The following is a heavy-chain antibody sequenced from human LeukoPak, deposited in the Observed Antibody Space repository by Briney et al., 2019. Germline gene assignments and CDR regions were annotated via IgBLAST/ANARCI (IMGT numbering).Heavy chain of an antibody. CDR3: VRGTGY. CDR1: GFPFNTYV. CDR2: ISSNGDKT. J-gene: IGHJ4*02. V-gene: IGHV3-64D*06. Sequence: GGSLTLSCSVSGFPFNTYVMHWVRQPPGKGLAYVSSISSNGDKTYYAASAKCRFTISRDNTTNTLYLQMSSLSADDAAVDYGVRGTGYGGQGTLITVS.